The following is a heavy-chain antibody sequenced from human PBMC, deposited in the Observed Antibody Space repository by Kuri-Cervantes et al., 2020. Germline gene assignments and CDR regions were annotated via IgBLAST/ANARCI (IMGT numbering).Heavy chain of an antibody. CDR3: AQDENXXXYVVLVH. J-gene: IGHJ4*02. CDR1: GFSLSTXXVG. CDR2: IXWXDDK. Sequence: SGPTLVXXTXTLXXXCTXSGFSLSTXXVGVAWIRQPPGKALEWXAXIXWXDDKRYXPSLKSXLTITKDPXKNQVVLTMXNMDPVDTAXXYCAQDENXXXYVVLVHWGQGTLVTVSS. V-gene: IGHV2-5*01. D-gene: IGHD6-13*01.